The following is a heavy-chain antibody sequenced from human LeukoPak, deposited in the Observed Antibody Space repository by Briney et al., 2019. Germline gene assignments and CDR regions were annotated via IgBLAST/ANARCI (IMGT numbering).Heavy chain of an antibody. Sequence: PSETLSLTCTVSGGSINDHYWSWIRQPAGKELEWIGRIYASGTTRFNPSLKSRVNMSVDTTKNQFSLKLSSVTAADTAVYFCARGMAAAYDYNWFDPWGQGILVTVSS. D-gene: IGHD5-12*01. CDR1: GGSINDHY. CDR3: ARGMAAAYDYNWFDP. V-gene: IGHV4-4*07. J-gene: IGHJ5*02. CDR2: IYASGTT.